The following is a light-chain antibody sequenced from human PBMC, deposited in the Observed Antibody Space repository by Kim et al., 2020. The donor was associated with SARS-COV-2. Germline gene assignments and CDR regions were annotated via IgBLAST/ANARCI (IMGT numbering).Light chain of an antibody. CDR3: QQTYTTPWT. CDR2: SAF. Sequence: DIQMTQSPTSLSASVGDRVTISGRASQTIINYLNWYQQKPGTAPNLLIYSAFKLQSGVSSRFSGSGSGTDFTLTINDLQPDDVATYYCQQTYTTPWTFGQGTKVDIK. CDR1: QTIINY. V-gene: IGKV1-39*01. J-gene: IGKJ1*01.